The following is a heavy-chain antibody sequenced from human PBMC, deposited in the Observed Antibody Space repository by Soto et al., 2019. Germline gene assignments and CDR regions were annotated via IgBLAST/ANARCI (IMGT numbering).Heavy chain of an antibody. D-gene: IGHD2-2*01. CDR3: ATNRARYCSSTSCYVEYYGMDV. CDR2: IIPNSGRT. CDR1: GGTFSSYT. Sequence: GASVKVSCKASGGTFSSYTISWVRQAPGQGLEWMGRIIPNSGRTNYAQKFQGWVTMTRDTSTSTAYMELSRLRSDDTAVYYCATNRARYCSSTSCYVEYYGMDVWGQGTTVTVSS. V-gene: IGHV1-2*04. J-gene: IGHJ6*02.